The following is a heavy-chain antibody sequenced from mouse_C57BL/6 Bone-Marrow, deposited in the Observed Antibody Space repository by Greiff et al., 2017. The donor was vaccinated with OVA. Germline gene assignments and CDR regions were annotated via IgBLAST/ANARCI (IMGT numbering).Heavy chain of an antibody. Sequence: DVQLVESGPELVKPGASVKISCKASGYSFTGYYMHWVKQSHGNILDWIGYIYPYNGVSSYNQKFKGKATLTVDKSSSTAYMELRSLTSEDSAVYYCATYYYGSRPYWYFDVWGTGTTVTVSS. J-gene: IGHJ1*03. V-gene: IGHV1-31*01. CDR2: IYPYNGVS. CDR1: GYSFTGYY. D-gene: IGHD1-1*01. CDR3: ATYYYGSRPYWYFDV.